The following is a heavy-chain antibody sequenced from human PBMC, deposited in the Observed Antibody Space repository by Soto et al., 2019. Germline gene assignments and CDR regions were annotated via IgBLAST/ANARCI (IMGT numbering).Heavy chain of an antibody. CDR3: ANGRFLEWLLPDNWFDP. D-gene: IGHD3-3*01. Sequence: VQLVASGGGLVQPGGSLRLSCAASGFTFSSYWMHWVRQGPGKGLVWVSAISGSGGSTYYADSVKGRFTISRDNFKNMLYLQMNSLRAEDTAVYYCANGRFLEWLLPDNWFDPWGQGTLVTVSS. CDR1: GFTFSSYW. CDR2: ISGSGGST. V-gene: IGHV3-23*04. J-gene: IGHJ5*02.